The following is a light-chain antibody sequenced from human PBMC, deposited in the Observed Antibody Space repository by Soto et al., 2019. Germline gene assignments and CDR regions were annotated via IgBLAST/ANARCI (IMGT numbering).Light chain of an antibody. CDR1: QSVSRNN. Sequence: EIVVTQSPGTLSLSPGERGTLSCRASQSVSRNNLAWYQQKPGQATRLLIYGASSRAPGIPDRFSGSGSGTDFTLTISRLEPEDFAVYYCQQYDRSPYTFGQGTKLEIK. CDR2: GAS. J-gene: IGKJ2*01. CDR3: QQYDRSPYT. V-gene: IGKV3-20*01.